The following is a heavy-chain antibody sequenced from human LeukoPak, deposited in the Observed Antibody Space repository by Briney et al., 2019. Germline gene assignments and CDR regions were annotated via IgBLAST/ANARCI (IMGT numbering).Heavy chain of an antibody. V-gene: IGHV3-74*01. Sequence: GGSLRLSCAASRFTFSNSYMHWVRQAPGKGLEWLSYMNREGSIIGHADSVKGRFTMSRDNARDTLHLQMNSLRDDDTAVYFCVRGTTNWYGVDYWGRGTLVTVSS. CDR1: RFTFSNSY. CDR2: MNREGSII. CDR3: VRGTTNWYGVDY. D-gene: IGHD1-20*01. J-gene: IGHJ4*02.